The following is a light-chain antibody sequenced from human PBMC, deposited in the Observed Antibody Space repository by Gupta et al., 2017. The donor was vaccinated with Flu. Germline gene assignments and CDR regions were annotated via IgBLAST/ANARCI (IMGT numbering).Light chain of an antibody. V-gene: IGLV4-69*01. CDR2: LNSDGSH. Sequence: QLVLTQSPSASASLGASVKLTCTRSCGHSSYAIAWNQQQPEKGPRYLMKLNSDGSHRKGDGIPDRFSGTSSGAERYLTIARLQSEDEAYYYYQNWGTGIQWVFGGGTKLTVL. CDR3: QNWGTGIQWV. CDR1: CGHSSYA. J-gene: IGLJ3*02.